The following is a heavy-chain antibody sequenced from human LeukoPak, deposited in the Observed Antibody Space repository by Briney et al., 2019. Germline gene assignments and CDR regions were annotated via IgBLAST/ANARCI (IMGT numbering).Heavy chain of an antibody. V-gene: IGHV4-31*03. Sequence: SETLSLTCTVSGGSISSGGYYWSWIRQHPGKGLEWIGYIYYSGSTYYNPSLKSRVTISVDTSKNQFSLKLSSVTAADTAVYYCAKDPLDIYYDSSGYFDYWGQGTLVTVSS. J-gene: IGHJ4*02. CDR1: GGSISSGGYY. CDR2: IYYSGST. CDR3: AKDPLDIYYDSSGYFDY. D-gene: IGHD3-22*01.